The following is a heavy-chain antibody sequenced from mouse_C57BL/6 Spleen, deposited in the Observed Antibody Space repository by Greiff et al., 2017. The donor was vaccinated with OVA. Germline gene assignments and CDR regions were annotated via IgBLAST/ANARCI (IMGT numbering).Heavy chain of an antibody. CDR2: FYPGSGSI. CDR1: GYTFTEYT. CDR3: ARHEGLYYYGSSYGGFDY. V-gene: IGHV1-62-2*01. J-gene: IGHJ2*01. D-gene: IGHD1-1*01. Sequence: VQLQQSGAELVKPGASVKLSCKASGYTFTEYTIHWVKQRSGQGLEWIGWFYPGSGSIKYNEKFKDKATLTADKSSSTVYMELSRLTSEDSAVYFCARHEGLYYYGSSYGGFDYWGQGTTLTVSS.